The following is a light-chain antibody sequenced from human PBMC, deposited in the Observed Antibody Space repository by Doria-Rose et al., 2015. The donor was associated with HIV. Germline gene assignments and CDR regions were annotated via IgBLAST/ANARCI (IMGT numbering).Light chain of an antibody. V-gene: IGKV3-20*01. Sequence: TQSPGTLSLSPGERATLSCRASQRVKSSYLAWYQQKPGQAPRLLIYDASTRATGIPDRFSGSGSGTGFTLTISRLEPEGVAVYYCQQYGTSRGTFGQGTRLEIK. CDR1: QRVKSSY. J-gene: IGKJ5*01. CDR3: QQYGTSRGT. CDR2: DAS.